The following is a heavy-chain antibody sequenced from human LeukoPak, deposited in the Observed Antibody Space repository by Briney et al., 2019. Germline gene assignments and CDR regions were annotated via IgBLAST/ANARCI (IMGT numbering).Heavy chain of an antibody. V-gene: IGHV3-43*02. CDR1: GFTFGDYA. CDR2: IRGDGRTT. Sequence: GGSLRLSCAASGFTFGDYAMHWVRQAPGRGLEWVSLIRGDGRTTSCAGSVKGRFTISRDNRKNSLYLQMSSLRGEDTAMYYCAKDGVGGRWLHYWCQGTLVMVSS. J-gene: IGHJ4*02. CDR3: AKDGVGGRWLHY. D-gene: IGHD6-19*01.